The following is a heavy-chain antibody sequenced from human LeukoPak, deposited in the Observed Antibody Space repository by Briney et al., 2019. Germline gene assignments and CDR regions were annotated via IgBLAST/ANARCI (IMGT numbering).Heavy chain of an antibody. CDR3: TRGPHPGDNFYYFDY. V-gene: IGHV1-46*01. CDR1: GYTFTSYY. D-gene: IGHD4/OR15-4a*01. J-gene: IGHJ4*02. CDR2: INPSAGST. Sequence: ASVKISCKASGYTFTSYYMHWVRQAPGQGLEWMGIINPSAGSTNYAQKFQGRVTMTRDTSTSTVYMELSSLRSEDTAVYYCTRGPHPGDNFYYFDYWGQGTLVTVSS.